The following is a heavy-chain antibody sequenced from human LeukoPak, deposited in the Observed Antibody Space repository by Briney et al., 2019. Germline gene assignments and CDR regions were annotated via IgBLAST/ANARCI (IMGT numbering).Heavy chain of an antibody. CDR2: TNQDGSEK. V-gene: IGHV3-7*01. CDR1: GFTFSSHW. CDR3: ANHQH. J-gene: IGHJ4*02. Sequence: GGSLRLSCAASGFTFSSHWMSWVRQAPGKGLEWVANTNQDGSEKYYVDSVKGRFIISRDNAKKSLYFQMNSLIAEDTAVYYCANHQHRGQGTLVTVSS.